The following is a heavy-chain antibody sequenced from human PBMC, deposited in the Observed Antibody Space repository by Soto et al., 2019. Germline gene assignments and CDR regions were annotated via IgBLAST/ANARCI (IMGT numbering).Heavy chain of an antibody. V-gene: IGHV1-8*01. CDR1: GDTFSNFG. D-gene: IGHD3-16*01. J-gene: IGHJ5*02. CDR2: MYPNNGQT. CDR3: ATMIRGLIHWLGP. Sequence: QVQLVQSGAEVKRPGASVKVSCKASGDTFSNFGFNWVRQATGQGPEWMGWMYPNNGQTAYARTFQGRVTMTWNSSTSTAYMELSSLTSEDTAVYYCATMIRGLIHWLGPWGQGTLVTVSS.